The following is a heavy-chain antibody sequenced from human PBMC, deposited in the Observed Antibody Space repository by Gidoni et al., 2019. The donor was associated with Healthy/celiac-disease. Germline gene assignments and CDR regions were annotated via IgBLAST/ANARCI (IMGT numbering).Heavy chain of an antibody. V-gene: IGHV3-7*01. Sequence: EVQLVESGGGLVQPGGSLILSCAASGFPFSSYWMSWVRQAPGKGLEWVANIKQDGSEKYYVDSVKGRFTISRDNAKNSLYLQMNSLRAEDTAVYYCARPYSSSLGFDPWGQGTLVTVSS. CDR2: IKQDGSEK. D-gene: IGHD6-6*01. CDR1: GFPFSSYW. J-gene: IGHJ5*02. CDR3: ARPYSSSLGFDP.